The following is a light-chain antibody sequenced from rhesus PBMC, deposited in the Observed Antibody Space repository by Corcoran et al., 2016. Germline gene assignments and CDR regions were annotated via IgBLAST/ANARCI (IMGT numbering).Light chain of an antibody. CDR3: QQHNSDPLT. Sequence: DIQMTQSQSSLSASVGDTVTITCRASQGIRHYLAWYQQTPGKTPKPLIYYASNLESGVPSRFSGSGSGKDFTRTISSLQHEDFATYYCQQHNSDPLTFGGGTNVELK. J-gene: IGKJ4*01. CDR1: QGIRHY. V-gene: IGKV1S14*01. CDR2: YAS.